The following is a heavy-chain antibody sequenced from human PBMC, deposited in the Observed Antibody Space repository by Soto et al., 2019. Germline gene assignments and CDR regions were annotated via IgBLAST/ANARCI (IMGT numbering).Heavy chain of an antibody. CDR1: GYTFTSYG. V-gene: IGHV1-18*01. D-gene: IGHD2-2*01. CDR2: ISAYNGNT. J-gene: IGHJ4*02. CDR3: ARDRTPDGSSSRCHSFGY. Sequence: ASVKVSCKASGYTFTSYGISWVRQAPGQGLEWMGWISAYNGNTNYAQKLQGRVTMTTDTSTSTAYMELRSLRSDDTAVYYCARDRTPDGSSSRCHSFGYWGQGTLVTVSS.